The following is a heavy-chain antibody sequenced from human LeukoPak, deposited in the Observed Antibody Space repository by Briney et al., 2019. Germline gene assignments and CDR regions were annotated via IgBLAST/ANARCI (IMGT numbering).Heavy chain of an antibody. CDR2: IIPIFGTA. Sequence: SVKVSCKASGGTFSSYAISWVRQAPGQGLGWMGGIIPIFGTANYAQKFQGRVTITADESTSTAYMELSSLRSEDTAVYYCARFIRGTGTGDFDYWGQGTLVTVSS. D-gene: IGHD7-27*01. V-gene: IGHV1-69*13. CDR3: ARFIRGTGTGDFDY. CDR1: GGTFSSYA. J-gene: IGHJ4*02.